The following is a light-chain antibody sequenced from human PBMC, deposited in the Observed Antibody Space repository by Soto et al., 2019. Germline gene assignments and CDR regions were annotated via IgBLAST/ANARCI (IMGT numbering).Light chain of an antibody. Sequence: EIVMTQSPATLSVSPGERATLSCRASQSVTSKLAWYQQKLGQAPSLLIYGASTRATGIPARFSGSGSGTEFTLTISSLQSEDFAVYYCQQYNNWPITFGQGTRLEI. CDR2: GAS. J-gene: IGKJ5*01. CDR3: QQYNNWPIT. V-gene: IGKV3-15*01. CDR1: QSVTSK.